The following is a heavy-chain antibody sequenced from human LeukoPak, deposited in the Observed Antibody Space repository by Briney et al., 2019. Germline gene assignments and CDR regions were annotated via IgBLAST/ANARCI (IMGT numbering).Heavy chain of an antibody. D-gene: IGHD2-15*01. CDR2: INHSGST. CDR1: GGSCNGYY. V-gene: IGHV4-34*01. Sequence: SETLSLTCAVYGGSCNGYYWSWIRQPPGKGLEWIGEINHSGSTNYNPSLKSRVTISVDTSKNQFSLKLSSVTAADTAVYYCARHGWWVPVHPVNWFDPWGQGTLVTVSS. J-gene: IGHJ5*02. CDR3: ARHGWWVPVHPVNWFDP.